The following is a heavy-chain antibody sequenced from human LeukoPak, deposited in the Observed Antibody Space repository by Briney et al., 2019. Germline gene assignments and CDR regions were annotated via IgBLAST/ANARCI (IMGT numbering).Heavy chain of an antibody. J-gene: IGHJ5*02. CDR3: ARGVDWFDP. Sequence: ASVKVSCKASGYTFTGYDMHWVRQAPGQGVEWKGWINPNSCGISYAQKFQGRVTMTRDTSISTAYMELSRLRSDDTAVYYCARGVDWFDPWGQGTLVTVSS. CDR1: GYTFTGYD. CDR2: INPNSCGI. D-gene: IGHD2-15*01. V-gene: IGHV1-2*02.